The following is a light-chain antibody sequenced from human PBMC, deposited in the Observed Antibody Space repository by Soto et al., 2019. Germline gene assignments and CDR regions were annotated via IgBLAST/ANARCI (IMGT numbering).Light chain of an antibody. CDR1: QSLSSGY. Sequence: EIVLTQSPGTLSLSPGERVTLSCRASQSLSSGYLAWYQQKPGQAPRLLIYGASTRATGIPARFSGSGSGTEFTLTISSLQSEDFAVYYCQQYNNWVTFGGGTKVDIK. V-gene: IGKV3-15*01. J-gene: IGKJ4*01. CDR2: GAS. CDR3: QQYNNWVT.